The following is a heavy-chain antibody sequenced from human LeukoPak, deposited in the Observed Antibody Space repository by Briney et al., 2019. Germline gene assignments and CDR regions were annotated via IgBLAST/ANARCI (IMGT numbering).Heavy chain of an antibody. J-gene: IGHJ4*02. CDR3: AKGHTFGDIVVVPAAYIDTADPPY. D-gene: IGHD2-2*01. CDR2: ISGSGGST. V-gene: IGHV3-23*01. CDR1: GFTFSSYA. Sequence: GGSLRLSCAASGFTFSSYAMSWVRQAPGKGLEWVSAISGSGGSTYYADSVKGRFTISRDNSKNTLYLQMNSLRAEDTAVYYCAKGHTFGDIVVVPAAYIDTADPPYWGQGTLVTVSS.